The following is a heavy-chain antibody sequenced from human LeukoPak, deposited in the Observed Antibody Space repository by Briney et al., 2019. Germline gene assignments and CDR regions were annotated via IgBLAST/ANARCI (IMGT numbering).Heavy chain of an antibody. D-gene: IGHD3-9*01. CDR3: ARGNYDILSDYSLYSPRGGFDH. Sequence: SETLSLTCTVSGVSITLYYWTWLRQSPKKGLEWIGDISNNGSNYNPSLSSRLTISTDTSKNHFSLRLTSVSAADTAVYYCARGNYDILSDYSLYSPRGGFDHWGQGILVTVAS. J-gene: IGHJ4*02. V-gene: IGHV4-59*01. CDR1: GVSITLYY. CDR2: ISNNGS.